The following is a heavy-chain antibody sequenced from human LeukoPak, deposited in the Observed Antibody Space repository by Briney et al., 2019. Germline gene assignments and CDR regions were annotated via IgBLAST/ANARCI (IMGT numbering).Heavy chain of an antibody. V-gene: IGHV1-2*02. CDR2: INSNIGDT. J-gene: IGHJ4*02. Sequence: GASVTVSFTASGYTFSVHYMHWFRQAPGHGLEWVGWINSNIGDTNYKQKFQGRVTMTRDTSISTVYMELSSLRSEDTAVYYCATRTYDYDSSGTFDYWGQGTLVTVSS. D-gene: IGHD3-22*01. CDR1: GYTFSVHY. CDR3: ATRTYDYDSSGTFDY.